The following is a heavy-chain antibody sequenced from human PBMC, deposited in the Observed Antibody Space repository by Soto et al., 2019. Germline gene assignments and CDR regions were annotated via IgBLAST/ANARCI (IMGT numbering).Heavy chain of an antibody. D-gene: IGHD3-10*01. CDR3: AKETYYYGSGSYIFDY. J-gene: IGHJ4*02. V-gene: IGHV3-23*01. CDR1: GFTFSSYA. CDR2: ISGSGGST. Sequence: GSLRLSCAASGFTFSSYAMSWVRQAPGKGLEWVSAISGSGGSTYYADSVKGRFTISRDNSKNTLYLQMNSLRAEDTAVYYCAKETYYYGSGSYIFDYWGQGTLVTVSS.